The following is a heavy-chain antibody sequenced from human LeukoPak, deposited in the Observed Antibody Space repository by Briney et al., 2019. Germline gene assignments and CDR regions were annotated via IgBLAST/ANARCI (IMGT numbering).Heavy chain of an antibody. D-gene: IGHD3-10*01. CDR3: ARRQRITMVRGVIWGFDP. CDR1: GYTFTGYY. V-gene: IGHV1-2*02. J-gene: IGHJ5*02. CDR2: INPNSGGT. Sequence: ASVKVSCKASGYTFTGYYMHWVRQAPGQGLEWMGWINPNSGGTNYAQKFQGRVTMTRDTSISTAYMELGRLRSDDTAVYYCARRQRITMVRGVIWGFDPWGQGTLVTVSS.